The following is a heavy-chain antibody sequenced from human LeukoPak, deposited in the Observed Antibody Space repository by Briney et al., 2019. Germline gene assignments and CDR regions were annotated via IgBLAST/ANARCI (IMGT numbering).Heavy chain of an antibody. CDR2: ISYDGSNK. D-gene: IGHD5-12*01. V-gene: IGHV3-30*03. Sequence: GGSLRLSCAASGFTFSSYSMNWVRQAPGKGLEWVAVISYDGSNKYYADSVKGRFTISRDNSKNTLYLQMNSLRAEDTAVYYCARVRRVATRIIDYWGQGTLVTVSS. CDR3: ARVRRVATRIIDY. CDR1: GFTFSSYS. J-gene: IGHJ4*02.